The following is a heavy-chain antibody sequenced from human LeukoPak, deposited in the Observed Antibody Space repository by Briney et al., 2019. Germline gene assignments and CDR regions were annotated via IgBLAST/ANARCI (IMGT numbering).Heavy chain of an antibody. D-gene: IGHD3-22*01. CDR3: AREPYDSSGYFDY. V-gene: IGHV4-38-2*02. CDR1: GYSISSGYY. CDR2: IYHSGST. Sequence: SETLSLTCTVSGYSISSGYYWGWIRQPPGKGLEWIGSIYHSGSTYYNPSLKSRVTISVDTSKNQFSLKLSSVTAADTAVYYCAREPYDSSGYFDYWGQGTLVTVSS. J-gene: IGHJ4*02.